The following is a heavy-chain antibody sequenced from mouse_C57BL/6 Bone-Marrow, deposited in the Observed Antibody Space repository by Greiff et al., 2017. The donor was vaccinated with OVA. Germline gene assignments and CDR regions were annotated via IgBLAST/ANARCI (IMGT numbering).Heavy chain of an antibody. CDR3: ARERAITTVVATDY. CDR2: IDPNSGGT. CDR1: GYTFTSYW. J-gene: IGHJ2*01. D-gene: IGHD1-1*01. V-gene: IGHV1-72*01. Sequence: QVQLKQPGAELVKPGASVKLSCKASGYTFTSYWMHWVKQRPGRGLEWIGRIDPNSGGTKYNEKFKSKATLTVDKPSSTAYMQLSSLTSEDSAVYYCARERAITTVVATDYWGQGTTLTVSS.